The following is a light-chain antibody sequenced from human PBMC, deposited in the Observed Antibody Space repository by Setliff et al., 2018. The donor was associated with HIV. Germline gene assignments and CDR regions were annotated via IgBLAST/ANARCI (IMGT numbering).Light chain of an antibody. J-gene: IGLJ1*01. CDR2: EVT. Sequence: QSVLTQPASVSGSPGQSITISCTGTSSDVGSYNLVSWYQRRPGKAPKLIMYEVTKWPSGISDRFSGSKSGNTASLTISGLQADDEADYYCCSYGSSDTFVFGTGTKV. CDR1: SSDVGSYNL. V-gene: IGLV2-23*02. CDR3: CSYGSSDTFV.